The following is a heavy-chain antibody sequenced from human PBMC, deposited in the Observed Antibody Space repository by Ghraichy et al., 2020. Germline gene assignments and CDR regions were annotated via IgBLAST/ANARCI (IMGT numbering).Heavy chain of an antibody. CDR1: GFTFSSYG. Sequence: GGSLRLSCAASGFTFSSYGMHWVRQAPGKGLEWVAVISYDGSNKYYADSVKGRFTISRDNSKNTLYLQMNSLRAEDTAVYYCAKDLGAFAARRIFDYWGQGTLVTVSS. J-gene: IGHJ4*02. D-gene: IGHD6-6*01. CDR3: AKDLGAFAARRIFDY. CDR2: ISYDGSNK. V-gene: IGHV3-30*18.